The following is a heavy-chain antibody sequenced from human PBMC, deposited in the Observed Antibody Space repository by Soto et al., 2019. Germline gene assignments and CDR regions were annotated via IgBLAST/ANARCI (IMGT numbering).Heavy chain of an antibody. CDR3: ARASAPRYDFWSGYSPLYYGMDV. CDR2: IVVGSGNT. Sequence: GASVKVSCKASGFTFTSSAVQWVRQARGQRLEWIGWIVVGSGNTNYAQKFQERVTITRDMSTSTAYMELSSLRSEDTAVYYCARASAPRYDFWSGYSPLYYGMDVWGQGTTVTVSS. J-gene: IGHJ6*02. CDR1: GFTFTSSA. D-gene: IGHD3-3*01. V-gene: IGHV1-58*01.